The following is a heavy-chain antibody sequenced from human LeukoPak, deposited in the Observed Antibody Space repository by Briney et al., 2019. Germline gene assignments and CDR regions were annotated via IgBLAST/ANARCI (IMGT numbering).Heavy chain of an antibody. J-gene: IGHJ4*02. CDR3: ARLTSSGWQDY. D-gene: IGHD6-19*01. CDR2: IYYSGST. Sequence: PSETVSLTCTGSGGSISGSSYYWGWIRQPPGKGLEWIGSIYYSGSTYYNPSLKSRVTISVDTSKNQFSLKLSSVTATDTAVYYCARLTSSGWQDYWGQGTLVTVSS. V-gene: IGHV4-39*01. CDR1: GGSISGSSYY.